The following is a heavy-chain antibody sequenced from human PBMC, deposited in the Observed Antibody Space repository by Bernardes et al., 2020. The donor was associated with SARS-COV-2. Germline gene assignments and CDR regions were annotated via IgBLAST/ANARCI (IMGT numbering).Heavy chain of an antibody. CDR1: GFSFSSYW. CDR2: INIDGSST. CDR3: ARDEGPFDV. V-gene: IGHV3-74*01. Sequence: GGSLRLSCAASGFSFSSYWMHWVRQAPGKGLVWISGINIDGSSTNYADSVKGRFTISRDNAKNTLYLQMNRLSAEDTAVYYCARDEGPFDVWGQGTMVTVSS. J-gene: IGHJ3*01.